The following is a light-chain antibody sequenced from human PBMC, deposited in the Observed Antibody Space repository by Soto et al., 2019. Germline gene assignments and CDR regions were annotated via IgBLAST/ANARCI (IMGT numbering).Light chain of an antibody. CDR1: QSVTSTY. CDR2: GAS. CDR3: HHYAST. J-gene: IGKJ1*01. V-gene: IGKV3-20*01. Sequence: VLTQSPGTLSLSPGERATLSCRASQSVTSTYLAWYQQKPGQAPRLLIYGASSRATGVPDRFSGSGSGTDFTLTISRLEPEDFAVYFCHHYASTFGQWTKVDIK.